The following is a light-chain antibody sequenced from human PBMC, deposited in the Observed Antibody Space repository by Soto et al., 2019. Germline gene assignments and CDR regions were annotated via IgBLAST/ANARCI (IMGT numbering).Light chain of an antibody. Sequence: DIQMTQSPSSLSASVGDRVTITCRASQSINRYLNWYQQKPGKAPKLLIYAASSLQSGVPSRFSGSGSGTDFTLTISSLQPEDFATYYCQQSYNTPITLGQGTRLEIK. J-gene: IGKJ5*01. CDR2: AAS. V-gene: IGKV1-39*01. CDR3: QQSYNTPIT. CDR1: QSINRY.